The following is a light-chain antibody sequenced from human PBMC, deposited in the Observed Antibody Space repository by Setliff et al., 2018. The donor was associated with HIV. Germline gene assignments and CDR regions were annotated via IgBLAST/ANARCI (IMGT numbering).Light chain of an antibody. J-gene: IGLJ1*01. V-gene: IGLV2-14*01. Sequence: LAQPASVSGPPGQSIAISCTGTSSDIGSYNYVSWYQHHPGKAPRLIIYDVTNRPSGVSDRFSGSKSGNTASPTISGLQAEDEADYYCNTYISSTPNYVFGTGTKVTVL. CDR1: SSDIGSYNY. CDR3: NTYISSTPNYV. CDR2: DVT.